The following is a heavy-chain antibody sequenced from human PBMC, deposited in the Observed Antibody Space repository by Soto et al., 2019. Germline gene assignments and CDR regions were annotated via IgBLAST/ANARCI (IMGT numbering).Heavy chain of an antibody. Sequence: GSLRLSCAIFESTVSRDWMNWVRQAPGKGLEWVAHINQDGSEKYYVDSVKGRFTISRDNAKNSLYLQMNSLRAEDTAVYYCARDLRGYSYGSLFYYYGMDVWGQGTTVTVSS. J-gene: IGHJ6*02. CDR2: INQDGSEK. D-gene: IGHD5-18*01. V-gene: IGHV3-7*01. CDR1: ESTVSRDW. CDR3: ARDLRGYSYGSLFYYYGMDV.